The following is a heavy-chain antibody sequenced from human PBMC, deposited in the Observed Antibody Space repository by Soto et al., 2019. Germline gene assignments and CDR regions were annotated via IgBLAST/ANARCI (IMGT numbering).Heavy chain of an antibody. J-gene: IGHJ4*02. CDR2: ITSSGSTI. D-gene: IGHD5-18*01. CDR3: ASSTVMGN. CDR1: GFTFSSSE. Sequence: GGSLRLSCAASGFTFSSSEMNWVRQAPGGGLEWISYITSSGSTIYYADSVKGRFTISRDNAKNSLYLQMNSLRAEDMAVYYCASSTVMGNWGQGTLVTVSS. V-gene: IGHV3-48*03.